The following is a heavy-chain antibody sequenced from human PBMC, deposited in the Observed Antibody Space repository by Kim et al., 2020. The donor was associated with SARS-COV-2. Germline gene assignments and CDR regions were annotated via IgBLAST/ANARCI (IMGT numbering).Heavy chain of an antibody. J-gene: IGHJ3*02. CDR1: GFTFSSYG. D-gene: IGHD2-2*01. CDR2: ISYDGSNK. CDR3: AKVLYCSSTSCFDAFDI. Sequence: GGSLRLSCAASGFTFSSYGMHWVRQAPGKGLEWVAVISYDGSNKYYADSVKGRFTISRDNSKNTLYLQMNSLRAEDTAVYYCAKVLYCSSTSCFDAFDIWGQGTMVTVSS. V-gene: IGHV3-30*18.